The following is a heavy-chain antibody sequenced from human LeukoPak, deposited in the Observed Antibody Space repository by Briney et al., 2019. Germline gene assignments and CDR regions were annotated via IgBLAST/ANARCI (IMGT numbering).Heavy chain of an antibody. D-gene: IGHD5-18*01. CDR3: ARGGYHHGFDI. J-gene: IGHJ3*02. Sequence: GGSLRLSCAASGFTFRNYWIHWVRQAPGKGLVWISRIDNDGSDRIYADSVKGRFTISRDNAKNTLYLQMNSLRAEDTAVYYCARGGYHHGFDIWGQGTMVTVPS. V-gene: IGHV3-74*01. CDR1: GFTFRNYW. CDR2: IDNDGSDR.